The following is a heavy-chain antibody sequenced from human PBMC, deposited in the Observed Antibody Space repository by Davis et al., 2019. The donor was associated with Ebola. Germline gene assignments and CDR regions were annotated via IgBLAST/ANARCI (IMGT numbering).Heavy chain of an antibody. D-gene: IGHD3-16*01. V-gene: IGHV3-23*01. CDR1: GFIFRNFD. Sequence: GESLKISCAASGFIFRNFDMSWVRHVPGKGLEWVSTFSASEGHTYYSDSVRGRFTISRDNSKDTLFLQMNSLRAEDTATYYCARYYHYRDCSYFDWWGQGTRVAVSS. CDR2: FSASEGHT. J-gene: IGHJ4*02. CDR3: ARYYHYRDCSYFDW.